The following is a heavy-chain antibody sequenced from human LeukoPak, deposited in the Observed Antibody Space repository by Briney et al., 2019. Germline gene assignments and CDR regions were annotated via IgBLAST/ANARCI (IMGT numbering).Heavy chain of an antibody. Sequence: GGSLRLSCAASGFTFANYAMHWVRQAPGKGLEWVSLICWDGGSTYYADSVKGRFTISRDNSKNSLYLQMNSLRAEDTALYYCAKDEGSSWSSLGYWGQGTLVTVSS. D-gene: IGHD6-13*01. J-gene: IGHJ4*02. V-gene: IGHV3-43D*03. CDR3: AKDEGSSWSSLGY. CDR1: GFTFANYA. CDR2: ICWDGGST.